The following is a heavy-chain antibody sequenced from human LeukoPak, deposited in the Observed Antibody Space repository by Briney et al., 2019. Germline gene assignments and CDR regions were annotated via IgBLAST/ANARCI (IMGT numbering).Heavy chain of an antibody. J-gene: IGHJ4*02. CDR1: GFTFSSYS. Sequence: PGGSLRLSCAASGFTFSSYSMNWVRQAPGKGLERVSSISSSSSYIYYADSVKGRFTISRDNAKNSLYLQMNSLRAEDTAVYYCARESAYYYRSGSYYFDYWGQGTLVTVSS. V-gene: IGHV3-21*01. CDR3: ARESAYYYRSGSYYFDY. D-gene: IGHD3-10*01. CDR2: ISSSSSYI.